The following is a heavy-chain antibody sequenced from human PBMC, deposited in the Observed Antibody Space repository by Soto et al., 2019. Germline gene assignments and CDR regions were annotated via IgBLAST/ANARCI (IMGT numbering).Heavy chain of an antibody. J-gene: IGHJ5*02. Sequence: WETLSLTCTVSGGSITSSSDYWGWIRQPPGKGLELIARIYHSGTTYYNPSLKSRATIYVHTSNNQFSLKLNSVTAADTAVYYCSRRGPWGRPHQFHXSGQVALVTAS. CDR3: SRRGPWGRPHQFHX. V-gene: IGHV4-39*01. CDR2: IYHSGTT. CDR1: GGSITSSSDY. D-gene: IGHD3-16*01.